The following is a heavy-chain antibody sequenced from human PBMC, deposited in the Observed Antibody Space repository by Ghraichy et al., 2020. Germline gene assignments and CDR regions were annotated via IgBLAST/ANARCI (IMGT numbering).Heavy chain of an antibody. V-gene: IGHV3-74*01. CDR3: AREYCSGGRCFFGTGGSHFDN. D-gene: IGHD2-15*01. Sequence: GGSLRLSCAASGFTLSNYWMHWVRQAPGKGLVWVSRIKSDGSSTTYADSVKGRFTISRDNAKNTLYLQMNSLRAEDTAVYYCAREYCSGGRCFFGTGGSHFDNCGQGTLVTVSS. J-gene: IGHJ4*02. CDR2: IKSDGSST. CDR1: GFTLSNYW.